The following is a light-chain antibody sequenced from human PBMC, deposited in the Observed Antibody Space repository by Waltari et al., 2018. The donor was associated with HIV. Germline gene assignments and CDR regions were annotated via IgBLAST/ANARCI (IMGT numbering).Light chain of an antibody. CDR1: PSDTSSLHF. CDR2: EVS. J-gene: IGLJ3*02. Sequence: HSVLTQPASVSGSPGQSIPISCSGPPSDTSSLHFFSWYQQSPGRAPKLIIFEVSSRPSGISDRFSGSKSGDTASLTISALRTEDEADYFCSSYSPRDSVVFGGGTKVTVL. V-gene: IGLV2-14*01. CDR3: SSYSPRDSVV.